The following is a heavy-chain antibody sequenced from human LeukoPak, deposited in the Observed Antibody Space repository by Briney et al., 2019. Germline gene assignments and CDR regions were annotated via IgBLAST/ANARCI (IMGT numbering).Heavy chain of an antibody. V-gene: IGHV1-2*02. D-gene: IGHD2-2*01. CDR3: ARDLCSSTSCYYYYYYMDV. CDR2: INPNSGGT. Sequence: GASVKVSCKASGYTFTGYYMHWVRQAPGQGLEWMGWINPNSGGTNYAQKFQGRVTMTRDTSISTAYMELSRLRSDDTAVYYCARDLCSSTSCYYYYYYMDVWGKGTTATVSS. J-gene: IGHJ6*03. CDR1: GYTFTGYY.